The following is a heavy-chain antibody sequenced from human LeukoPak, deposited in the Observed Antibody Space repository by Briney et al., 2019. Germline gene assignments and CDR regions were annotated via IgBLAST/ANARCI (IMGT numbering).Heavy chain of an antibody. V-gene: IGHV1-69*05. Sequence: GASVKVSCKASGGTFSSYAISWVRQAPGQGLEWMGGIIPIFGTANYAQKFQGRVTITTDGSTSTAYMELSSLRSEDTAVYYCATYRDYYDILTGYYVPFDYWGQGTLVTVSS. CDR1: GGTFSSYA. D-gene: IGHD3-9*01. CDR3: ATYRDYYDILTGYYVPFDY. CDR2: IIPIFGTA. J-gene: IGHJ4*02.